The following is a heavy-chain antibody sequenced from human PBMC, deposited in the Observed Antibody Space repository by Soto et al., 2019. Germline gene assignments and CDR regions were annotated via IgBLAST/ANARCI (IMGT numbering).Heavy chain of an antibody. J-gene: IGHJ4*02. CDR1: GYTFTSYA. CDR2: INPSGGST. V-gene: IGHV1-46*01. Sequence: ASVKVSCKASGYTFTSYAMHWVRQAPGQGLEWMGIINPSGGSTSYAQKFQGRVTMTRDTSTSTVYMDLSSLRSEDTAVYYCARVSSWSCFDYWGQGTLVTVSS. D-gene: IGHD6-13*01. CDR3: ARVSSWSCFDY.